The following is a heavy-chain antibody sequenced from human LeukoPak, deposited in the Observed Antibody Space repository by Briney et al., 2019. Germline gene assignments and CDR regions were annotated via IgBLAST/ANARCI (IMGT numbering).Heavy chain of an antibody. CDR1: GGSFSGYY. V-gene: IGHV4-34*01. CDR3: ARHRTHRVPYYFDY. J-gene: IGHJ4*02. CDR2: INHSGST. Sequence: SETLSLTCAVYGGSFSGYYWSWIRQPPGKGLEWIGEINHSGSTYYNPSLKSRVTISVDTSKNQFSLKLSSVTAADTAVYYCARHRTHRVPYYFDYWGQGTLVTVSS.